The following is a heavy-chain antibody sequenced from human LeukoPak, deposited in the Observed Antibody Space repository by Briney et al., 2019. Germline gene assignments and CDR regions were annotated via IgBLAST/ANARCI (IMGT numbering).Heavy chain of an antibody. CDR2: TSGSGGST. CDR1: GFTFSSYA. V-gene: IGHV3-23*01. Sequence: GGSLRLSCAASGFTFSSYAMSWVRQAPGKGLEWVSATSGSGGSTYYADSVKGRFTISRDNSKNTLYLQMNSLRAEDTAVYYCAKTSHYDSSGYGNFDYWGQGTLVTVSS. CDR3: AKTSHYDSSGYGNFDY. J-gene: IGHJ4*02. D-gene: IGHD3-22*01.